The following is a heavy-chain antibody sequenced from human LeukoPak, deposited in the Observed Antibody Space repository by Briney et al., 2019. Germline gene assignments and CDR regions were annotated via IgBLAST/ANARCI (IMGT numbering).Heavy chain of an antibody. CDR1: GYTFTSYG. CDR2: ISTSIGNT. J-gene: IGHJ4*02. Sequence: ASVKVSCKASGYTFTSYGINWMRQAPGQGLEWMGWISTSIGNTDYAQKFQGRVTITADKSTSTAYMELSSLRSEDTAVYYCARGARMAVAGTWRYYFDYWGQGTLVTVSS. D-gene: IGHD6-19*01. V-gene: IGHV1-18*01. CDR3: ARGARMAVAGTWRYYFDY.